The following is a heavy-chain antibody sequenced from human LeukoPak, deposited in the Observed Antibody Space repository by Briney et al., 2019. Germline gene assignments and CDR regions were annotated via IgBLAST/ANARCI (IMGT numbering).Heavy chain of an antibody. Sequence: PGGSLRLSCTGSVFTFSSYGLHWVRQAPGEGRGWGAIISSVVINKSYADSVKGRFTTSRDNSKKTPCLYINRERVEETAVYDCAKTVGGYYFDYWGQEALVTVFS. CDR3: AKTVGGYYFDY. V-gene: IGHV3-30*18. J-gene: IGHJ4*02. CDR1: VFTFSSYG. D-gene: IGHD3-16*01. CDR2: ISSVVINK.